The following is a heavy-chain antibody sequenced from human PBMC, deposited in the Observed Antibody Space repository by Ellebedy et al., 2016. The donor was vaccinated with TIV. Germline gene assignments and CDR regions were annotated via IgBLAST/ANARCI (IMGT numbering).Heavy chain of an antibody. V-gene: IGHV3-7*03. D-gene: IGHD2-2*01. CDR2: IKQDGREK. J-gene: IGHJ6*02. Sequence: GGSLRLXXAASGFTFSSYWMSWVRQAPGKGLEWVANIKQDGREKYYVDSVKGRFTISRDNAKNSLYLQMNSLRAEDTAVYYCARYQIKYQLLDYYYGMDVWGQGTTVTVSS. CDR1: GFTFSSYW. CDR3: ARYQIKYQLLDYYYGMDV.